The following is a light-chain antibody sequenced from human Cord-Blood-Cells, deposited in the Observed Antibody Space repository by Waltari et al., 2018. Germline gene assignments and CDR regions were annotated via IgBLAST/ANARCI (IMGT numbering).Light chain of an antibody. CDR1: QNLLHSNGYNY. CDR2: LGS. V-gene: IGKV2-28*01. Sequence: DIVMTKYPLFLSVTPGEPAFISCMSSQNLLHSNGYNYLDWYLPKTGQSPQLLIYLGSNRASGVPDRFSGSGSGTDFTLKISRVEAEDVGVYYCMQALQTPYTFGQGTKLEIK. J-gene: IGKJ2*01. CDR3: MQALQTPYT.